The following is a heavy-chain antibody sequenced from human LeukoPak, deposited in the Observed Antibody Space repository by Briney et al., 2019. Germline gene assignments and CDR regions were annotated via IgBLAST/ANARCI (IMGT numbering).Heavy chain of an antibody. CDR1: GGSFSGYY. Sequence: KSSETLSLTCAVYGGSFSGYYWSWIRQPPGKGLEWIGEINHSGSTNYNPSLKSRVTISVDTSKNQFSLKPSSVTAADTAVYYCARGRGLLLWGQGTLVTVSS. V-gene: IGHV4-34*01. D-gene: IGHD3-10*01. CDR3: ARGRGLLL. J-gene: IGHJ4*02. CDR2: INHSGST.